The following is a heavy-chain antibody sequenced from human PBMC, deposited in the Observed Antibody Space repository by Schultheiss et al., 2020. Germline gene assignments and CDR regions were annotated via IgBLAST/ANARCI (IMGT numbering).Heavy chain of an antibody. CDR2: MNPNSGYT. CDR3: ARAEGRELQANWFDP. V-gene: IGHV1-8*01. Sequence: ASVKVSCKASGYTFTSYDINWVRQATGQGLEWMGWMNPNSGYTGYAQKFQGRVTMTRNTSISTAYMELSSLRSEDTAVYYCARAEGRELQANWFDPWGQGTLVTVSS. D-gene: IGHD1-26*01. J-gene: IGHJ5*02. CDR1: GYTFTSYD.